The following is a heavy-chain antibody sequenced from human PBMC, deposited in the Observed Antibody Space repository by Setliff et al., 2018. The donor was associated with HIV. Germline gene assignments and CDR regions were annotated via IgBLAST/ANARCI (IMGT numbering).Heavy chain of an antibody. Sequence: PSETLSLTCTVSGGSISSHFWTWIRQPPGKGLEWIGYIHNSGNTKYNPSLKSRVIISVDTSQNQFSLKLSSVTAADTAVYYCGRIPYGSGSFGWFDPWGRGTLVTVSS. D-gene: IGHD3-10*01. V-gene: IGHV4-59*11. J-gene: IGHJ5*02. CDR2: IHNSGNT. CDR3: GRIPYGSGSFGWFDP. CDR1: GGSISSHF.